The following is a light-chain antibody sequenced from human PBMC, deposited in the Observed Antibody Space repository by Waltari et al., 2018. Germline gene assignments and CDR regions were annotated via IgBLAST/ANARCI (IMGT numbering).Light chain of an antibody. J-gene: IGKJ3*01. CDR2: DAS. CDR1: QSVSDS. Sequence: EIVLTQSPATLSLSPGERATLSCRASQSVSDSLDCYQHKPGQAPRLLVYDASNRATGVPARFSGSGSGTHFTLTISSLEPADFAVYYCQHRSGPFGPGTKVDFK. CDR3: QHRSGP. V-gene: IGKV3-11*01.